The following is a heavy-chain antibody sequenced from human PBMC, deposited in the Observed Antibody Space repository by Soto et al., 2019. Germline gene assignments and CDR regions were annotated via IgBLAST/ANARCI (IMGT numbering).Heavy chain of an antibody. CDR1: GFTFSSYS. J-gene: IGHJ5*02. Sequence: EVQLVESGGGLVQPGGSLRLSCAASGFTFSSYSMNWVRQAPGKGLEWVSYISSSSSTIYYADSVKGRFTISRDNANNSLYLQRNSLRAADTAVYYCAREVVPAAMPIADNWFDPWCQGTLVTVST. D-gene: IGHD2-2*01. CDR3: AREVVPAAMPIADNWFDP. CDR2: ISSSSSTI. V-gene: IGHV3-48*01.